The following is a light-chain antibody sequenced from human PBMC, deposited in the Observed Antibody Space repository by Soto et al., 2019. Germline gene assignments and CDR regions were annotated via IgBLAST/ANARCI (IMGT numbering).Light chain of an antibody. CDR1: ASSIAARYD. CDR2: GNN. Sequence: QSVLTQPPSVSGAPGQRVTISCTGTASSIAARYDVHWYQQIPGKAPKLLIYGNNNRPSGFPDRFSASKSGISASLAITGLQADDEADYYCQSYDNSLNEWVFGGGTKLTVL. V-gene: IGLV1-40*01. CDR3: QSYDNSLNEWV. J-gene: IGLJ3*02.